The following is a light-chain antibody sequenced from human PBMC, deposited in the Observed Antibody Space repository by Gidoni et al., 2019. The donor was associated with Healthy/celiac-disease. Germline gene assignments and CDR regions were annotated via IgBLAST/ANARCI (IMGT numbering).Light chain of an antibody. CDR1: QSVSSSY. J-gene: IGKJ1*01. V-gene: IGKV3-20*01. CDR2: GAS. Sequence: ELVLTQSPGTLSLSPGERATLSCRASQSVSSSYLAWYQQKPGQAPRLLIYGASSRATGIADRFSGSGSGTDFTLTISRLEPEDCAVYYCQQYGSSLGTFGQGTKVEIK. CDR3: QQYGSSLGT.